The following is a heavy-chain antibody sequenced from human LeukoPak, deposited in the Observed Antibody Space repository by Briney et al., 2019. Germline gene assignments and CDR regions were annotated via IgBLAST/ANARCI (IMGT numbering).Heavy chain of an antibody. CDR1: GGPISSYY. CDR2: IYYSGST. D-gene: IGHD5-12*01. V-gene: IGHV4-59*01. Sequence: SETLSLTCTVSGGPISSYYWSWIRQPAGKGLEWIGYIYYSGSTNYNPSLKSRVTISVDTSKNQFSLKLSSVTAADTAVYYCARYRGKYYYYMDVWGKGTTVTISS. J-gene: IGHJ6*03. CDR3: ARYRGKYYYYMDV.